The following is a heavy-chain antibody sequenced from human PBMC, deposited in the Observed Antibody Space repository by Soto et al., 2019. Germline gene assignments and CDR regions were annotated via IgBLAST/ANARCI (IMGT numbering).Heavy chain of an antibody. J-gene: IGHJ4*02. D-gene: IGHD1-26*01. CDR2: TIPTFGTA. Sequence: QVQLVQSGAEVKKPGSSVKVSCKASGGTFSSYAISWVRQAPGQGLDGMGGTIPTFGTANYAQKFQGRVTITADESTSTAYMELSSLRSEDTAVYYCATTPPNPSGSYHDYWGQGTLVTVSS. CDR3: ATTPPNPSGSYHDY. V-gene: IGHV1-69*01. CDR1: GGTFSSYA.